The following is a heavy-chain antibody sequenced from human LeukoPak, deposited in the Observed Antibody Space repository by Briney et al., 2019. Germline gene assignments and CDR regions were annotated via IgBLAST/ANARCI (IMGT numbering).Heavy chain of an antibody. V-gene: IGHV3-9*01. J-gene: IGHJ4*02. Sequence: GRSLRLSCAASGFTFDDYAMHWVRQAPGKGLEWVSGISWNSGSIGYADSVKGRFAISRDNAKNSLYLQVNSLGAEDTAVYYCASSYGDYLEHQFDYWGQGTPVTVSS. CDR2: ISWNSGSI. D-gene: IGHD4-17*01. CDR3: ASSYGDYLEHQFDY. CDR1: GFTFDDYA.